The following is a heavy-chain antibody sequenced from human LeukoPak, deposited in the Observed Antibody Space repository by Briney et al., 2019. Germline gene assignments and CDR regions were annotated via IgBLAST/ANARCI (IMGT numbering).Heavy chain of an antibody. CDR1: GFYFTSYD. J-gene: IGHJ3*02. CDR3: ARDGSSPSGFGFDI. CDR2: VNPNSGNT. V-gene: IGHV1-8*01. Sequence: ASVKVSCKASGFYFTSYDINWVRQAPGQGLEWMGWVNPNSGNTGYAQKFQGRVTITRNTSTITAYMELSSLTSEDTAVYYCARDGSSPSGFGFDIWGQGTMVTVSS. D-gene: IGHD6-19*01.